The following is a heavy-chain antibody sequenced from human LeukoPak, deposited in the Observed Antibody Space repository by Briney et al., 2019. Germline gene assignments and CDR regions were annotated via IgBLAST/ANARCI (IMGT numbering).Heavy chain of an antibody. D-gene: IGHD3-22*01. J-gene: IGHJ6*03. CDR1: GGSINTYY. CDR2: IFYSGST. Sequence: SETLSLTCTVSGGSINTYYWSWIRQPPGKGLEWIGYIFYSGSTNYNPSLKSRVTISVATSKNQFSLKLSSVTAADTAVYHCVRDAGYYDTSGYENYYYYMDVWGKGTTVTISS. CDR3: VRDAGYYDTSGYENYYYYMDV. V-gene: IGHV4-59*01.